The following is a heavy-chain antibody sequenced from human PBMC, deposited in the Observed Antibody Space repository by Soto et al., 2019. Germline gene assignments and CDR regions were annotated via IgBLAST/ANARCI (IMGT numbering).Heavy chain of an antibody. CDR1: GFTFSSYA. D-gene: IGHD2-15*01. V-gene: IGHV3-23*01. CDR3: AKAGGDCSGGSCYSNQGDY. J-gene: IGHJ4*02. CDR2: IVGSGSST. Sequence: EVHLLESGGGLVQPGGSLRLSCAASGFTFSSYAMSWVRQAPGKGLEWVSGIVGSGSSTYYADSVKGRFTISRDNSKSTLYLKMNSLRAADSALYYCAKAGGDCSGGSCYSNQGDYWGQGTLVTVSS.